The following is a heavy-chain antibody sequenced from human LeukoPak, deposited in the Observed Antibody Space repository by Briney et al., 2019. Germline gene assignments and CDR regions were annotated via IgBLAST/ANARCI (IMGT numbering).Heavy chain of an antibody. CDR2: IKEDGGEK. CDR3: ATTRGFDY. J-gene: IGHJ4*02. CDR1: GFTFSRYW. Sequence: PGGSLRLSCAASGFTFSRYWMSWVRQTPGKGLEWVANIKEDGGEKYYVDPVKGRFAISRDNAKSSLFLQMNSLRTEDTAVYYCATTRGFDYWGQGTLVTVSS. D-gene: IGHD1-1*01. V-gene: IGHV3-7*03.